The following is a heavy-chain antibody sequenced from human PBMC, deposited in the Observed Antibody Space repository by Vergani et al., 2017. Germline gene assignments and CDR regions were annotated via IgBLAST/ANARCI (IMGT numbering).Heavy chain of an antibody. V-gene: IGHV3-64*01. CDR3: ARDLYYDSSGYRGTEFYYAMDV. CDR1: GFTFSSYA. Sequence: EVQLVESGGGLVQPGGSLRLSCAVSGFTFSSYAMHWVRQAPGKGLEYVSAIGSKGGSTFYANSVKGRFTISRDNSKNTLFLQMGSLRVEDMAVYYCARDLYYDSSGYRGTEFYYAMDVWGQGTTVTVS. J-gene: IGHJ6*02. CDR2: IGSKGGST. D-gene: IGHD3-22*01.